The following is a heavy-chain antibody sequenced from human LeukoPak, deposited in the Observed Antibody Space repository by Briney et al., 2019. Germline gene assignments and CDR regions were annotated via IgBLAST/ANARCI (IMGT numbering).Heavy chain of an antibody. D-gene: IGHD3-22*01. V-gene: IGHV7-4-1*02. CDR1: GYTFTSYA. CDR3: ARDHDYYDSSGFPDY. CDR2: INTNTGNP. J-gene: IGHJ4*02. Sequence: ASVTVSCKASGYTFTSYAMNWVRRAPGQGLEWMGWINTNTGNPTYAQGFTGRFVFSLDTSVSTAYLQISSLKAEDTAVYYCARDHDYYDSSGFPDYWGQGTLVTVSS.